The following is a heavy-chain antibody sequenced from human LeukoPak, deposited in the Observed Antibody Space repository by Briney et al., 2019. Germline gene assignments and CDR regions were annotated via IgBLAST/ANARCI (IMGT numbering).Heavy chain of an antibody. CDR3: ARGGAYGFWSGYYNGDRFDY. J-gene: IGHJ4*02. CDR1: GFTFSSYA. Sequence: GRSLRLSCAASGFTFSSYAMHWVRQAPGKGLEWVAVISYDGSNKYYADSVKGRFTISRDNSKNTLYLQMNSLRAEDTAVYYCARGGAYGFWSGYYNGDRFDYWGQGTLVTVSS. D-gene: IGHD3-3*01. V-gene: IGHV3-30-3*01. CDR2: ISYDGSNK.